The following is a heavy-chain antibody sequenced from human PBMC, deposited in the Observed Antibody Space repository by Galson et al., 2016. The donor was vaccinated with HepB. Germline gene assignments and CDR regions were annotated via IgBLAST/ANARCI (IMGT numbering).Heavy chain of an antibody. V-gene: IGHV4-4*02. CDR2: IYHSGTT. CDR3: AKVGGGDYEGRTFNYFDP. D-gene: IGHD4-17*01. J-gene: IGHJ5*02. Sequence: SETLSLTCAVCGGSISSTNWWGWVRQSPGKGLEWIGQIYHSGTTSHNASLKRRVTISVDKSSNRFSLTLRSVTAADTGVYYCAKVGGGDYEGRTFNYFDPWGQGILVIVSS. CDR1: GGSISSTNW.